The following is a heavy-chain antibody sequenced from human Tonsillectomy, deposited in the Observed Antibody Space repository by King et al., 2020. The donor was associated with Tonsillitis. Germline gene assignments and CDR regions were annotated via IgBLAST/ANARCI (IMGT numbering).Heavy chain of an antibody. Sequence: LQLQESGPGLVKPSETLSLTCTVSGGSISSSSHFWGWIRQPPGKGLEWIGNMYYSGSSYYNPSLKSRVTISVDTSKNQFSLKLSSVTAADTAVYYCARTITGYDAFDIWGQGTMVTVSS. J-gene: IGHJ3*02. CDR2: MYYSGSS. V-gene: IGHV4-39*07. CDR1: GGSISSSSHF. D-gene: IGHD7-27*01. CDR3: ARTITGYDAFDI.